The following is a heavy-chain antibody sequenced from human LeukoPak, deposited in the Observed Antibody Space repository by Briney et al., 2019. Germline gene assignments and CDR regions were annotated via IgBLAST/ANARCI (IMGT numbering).Heavy chain of an antibody. D-gene: IGHD3-3*01. Sequence: SETLSLTCTVSGGSISSHYWSWIRQPPGKGLEWIGYIYYSGSTNYNPSLKSRVTISVDTSKNQFSLKLSSVTAADTAVYYCARVFAKYYYGMDVWGQGTTVTVSS. CDR3: ARVFAKYYYGMDV. CDR2: IYYSGST. CDR1: GGSISSHY. J-gene: IGHJ6*02. V-gene: IGHV4-59*11.